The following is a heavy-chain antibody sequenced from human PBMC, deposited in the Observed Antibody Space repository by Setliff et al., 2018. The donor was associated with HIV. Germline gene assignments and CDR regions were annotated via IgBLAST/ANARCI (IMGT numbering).Heavy chain of an antibody. CDR2: IHRDGSDK. J-gene: IGHJ4*02. V-gene: IGHV3-7*01. Sequence: PGGSLRLSCAASGFTFSTYWMTWVRQAPGKGLEWVGNIHRDGSDKYYGASVKGRFTISRDNAKNSLYLQMNSLRAEDTAVYYCATDLRYFDRWGQGTLVTVSS. D-gene: IGHD3-9*01. CDR3: ATDLRYFDR. CDR1: GFTFSTYW.